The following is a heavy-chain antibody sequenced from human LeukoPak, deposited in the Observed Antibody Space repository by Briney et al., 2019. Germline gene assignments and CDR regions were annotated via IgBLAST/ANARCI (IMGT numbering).Heavy chain of an antibody. CDR2: IYSGGST. Sequence: GGSLRLSCAASGFTVSSNYMSWVRQAPGKGLEWVSVIYSGGSTYYADSVKGRFTISRDNSKNTLYLQMNSLRAEDTAVYYCARGLSVVTRFRWAFDIWGQGTMVTVSS. CDR3: ARGLSVVTRFRWAFDI. V-gene: IGHV3-53*01. D-gene: IGHD4-23*01. J-gene: IGHJ3*02. CDR1: GFTVSSNY.